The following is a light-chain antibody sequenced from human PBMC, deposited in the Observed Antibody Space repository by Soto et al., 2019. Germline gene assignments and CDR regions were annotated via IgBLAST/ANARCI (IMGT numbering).Light chain of an antibody. CDR1: SSDVGGYNY. CDR2: DVS. CDR3: SSYTSSSTVV. J-gene: IGLJ2*01. V-gene: IGLV2-14*01. Sequence: QSVLTQPASVSGSPGQSITIPCTGTSSDVGGYNYVSWYQQHPGKAPKLMIYDVSNRPSGVSNRFSGSKSGNTASLTNSGLQAEDEADYYCSSYTSSSTVVFGGGTKLTVL.